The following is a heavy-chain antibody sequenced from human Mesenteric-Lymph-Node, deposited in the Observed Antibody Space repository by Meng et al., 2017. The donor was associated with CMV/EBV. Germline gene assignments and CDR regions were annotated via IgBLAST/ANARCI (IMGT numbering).Heavy chain of an antibody. CDR2: INPNNGGT. J-gene: IGHJ6*02. CDR3: ASMYDYNNYYGMDV. CDR1: GYTFTGYY. D-gene: IGHD3-16*01. Sequence: ASVTVSCKLSGYTFTGYYMHWVRQAPGQGLEWMGWINPNNGGTNYAQKFQGRVTMTRDTSISTAYMELSRLRSDDTAVYYCASMYDYNNYYGMDVWGQGTTVTVSS. V-gene: IGHV1-2*02.